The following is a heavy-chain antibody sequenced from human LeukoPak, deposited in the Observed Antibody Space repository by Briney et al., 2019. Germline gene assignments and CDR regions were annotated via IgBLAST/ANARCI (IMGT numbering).Heavy chain of an antibody. V-gene: IGHV3-9*01. CDR1: GFTFDDYA. CDR3: ARDRYYFDSSGYPPDFDY. D-gene: IGHD3-22*01. J-gene: IGHJ4*02. Sequence: PGGSLRLSCAASGFTFDDYAMHWVRQAPGKGLEWVSGISWNSGSIGYADSVKGRFTISRDNAKNSVYLQMNSLSAEDTAVYYCARDRYYFDSSGYPPDFDYWGQGTLVTVSS. CDR2: ISWNSGSI.